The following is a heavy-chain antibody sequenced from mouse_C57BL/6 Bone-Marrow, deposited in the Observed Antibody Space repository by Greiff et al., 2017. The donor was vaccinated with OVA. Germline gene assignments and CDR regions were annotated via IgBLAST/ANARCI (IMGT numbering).Heavy chain of an antibody. J-gene: IGHJ3*01. V-gene: IGHV1-7*01. CDR2: ITPSSGYT. CDR3: APYYGNYRFAY. CDR1: GYTFTSYW. D-gene: IGHD2-10*01. Sequence: VQLQQSGAELAKPGASVKLSCKASGYTFTSYWMHWVKQRPGQGLEWIGYITPSSGYTKYNQKFKDTATLTADKSSSTAYMQLSSLTYEDSAVYYCAPYYGNYRFAYWGQGTLVTVSA.